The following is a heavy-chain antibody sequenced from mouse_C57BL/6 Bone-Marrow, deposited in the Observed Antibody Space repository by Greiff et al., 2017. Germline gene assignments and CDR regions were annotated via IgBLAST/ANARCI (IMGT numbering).Heavy chain of an antibody. D-gene: IGHD2-12*01. Sequence: QVHVKQSGAELVKPGASVKLSCKASGYTFTSYWMHWVKQRPGQGLEWIGMIHPNSGSTNYNEKFKSKATLTVEKSSSTAYMQRSSLTSEDSAVYYCARYSFDYWGQGTTLTVSS. CDR1: GYTFTSYW. CDR3: ARYSFDY. J-gene: IGHJ2*01. CDR2: IHPNSGST. V-gene: IGHV1-64*01.